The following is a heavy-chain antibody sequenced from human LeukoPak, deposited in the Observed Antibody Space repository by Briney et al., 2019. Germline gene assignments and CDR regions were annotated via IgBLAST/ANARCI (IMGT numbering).Heavy chain of an antibody. Sequence: PGGSLRLSCAVSGFTFSSYNMNWVRQAPGKGLEWVSAISGSGGSTYYADSVKGRFTISRDNSKNTLYLQMNSLRAEDTAVYYCASARAIQLLAYWGQGTLVTVSS. CDR2: ISGSGGST. J-gene: IGHJ4*02. CDR1: GFTFSSYN. V-gene: IGHV3-23*01. D-gene: IGHD5-18*01. CDR3: ASARAIQLLAY.